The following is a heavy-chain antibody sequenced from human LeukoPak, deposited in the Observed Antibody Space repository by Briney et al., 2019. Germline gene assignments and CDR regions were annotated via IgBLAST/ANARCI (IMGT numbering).Heavy chain of an antibody. CDR3: ARRQGRRGIVGPTILKGAFDI. J-gene: IGHJ3*02. Sequence: GGSLRLSCAASGFTFRSYGMHWVRQAPGKGLEWVSYISASSNIIYYADSVKGRFTISRDDAKNSLYLQMNSLRAEDTAVYYCARRQGRRGIVGPTILKGAFDIWGQGTKVTVSS. CDR2: ISASSNII. CDR1: GFTFRSYG. V-gene: IGHV3-48*01. D-gene: IGHD1-26*01.